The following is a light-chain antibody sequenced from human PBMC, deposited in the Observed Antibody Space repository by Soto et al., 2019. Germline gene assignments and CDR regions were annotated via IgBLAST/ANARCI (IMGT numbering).Light chain of an antibody. CDR2: GAS. CDR3: QQYGSFT. Sequence: EIVLTQSPGTLSLSPGERATLSCRASQSVSSSYLAWYQQKPGQAPRLLIYGASSRATGIPDRFSGSGSGTDFTLTISRLEPEDFAVYYCQQYGSFTFGGGTKVEIK. J-gene: IGKJ4*01. V-gene: IGKV3-20*01. CDR1: QSVSSSY.